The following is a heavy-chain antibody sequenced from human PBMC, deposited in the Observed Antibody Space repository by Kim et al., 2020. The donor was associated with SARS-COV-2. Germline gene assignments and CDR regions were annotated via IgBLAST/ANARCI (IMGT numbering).Heavy chain of an antibody. D-gene: IGHD3-10*01. CDR1: GFTFAMYA. CDR2: ISGDGTET. Sequence: GGSLRLSCAASGFTFAMYAMTWVRQPPGKGLEWVSFISGDGTETSYADSVKGRFTVSRDSAKNTLYLQMNSLRADDTAVYYCVKGSPLGDYWGQGPLVTVSS. J-gene: IGHJ4*02. CDR3: VKGSPLGDY. V-gene: IGHV3-23*01.